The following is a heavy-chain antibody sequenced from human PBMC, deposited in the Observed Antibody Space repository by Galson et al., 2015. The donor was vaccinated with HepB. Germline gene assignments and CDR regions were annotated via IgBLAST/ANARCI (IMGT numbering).Heavy chain of an antibody. V-gene: IGHV1-69*02. CDR3: ARGGCSSTSCLWWFDP. CDR1: GGTFSSYT. Sequence: SVKVSCKASGGTFSSYTISWVRQAPGQGLEWMGRIIPILGIANYAQKFQGRVTITADKSTSTAYMELSSLRSEDTAVYYCARGGCSSTSCLWWFDPWGQGTLVTVSS. J-gene: IGHJ5*02. D-gene: IGHD2-2*01. CDR2: IIPILGIA.